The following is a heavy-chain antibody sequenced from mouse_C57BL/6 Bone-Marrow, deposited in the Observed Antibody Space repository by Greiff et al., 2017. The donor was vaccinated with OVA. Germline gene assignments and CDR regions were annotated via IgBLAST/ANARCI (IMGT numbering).Heavy chain of an antibody. V-gene: IGHV1-64*01. Sequence: QVHVKQPGAELVKPGASVKLSCKASGYTFTSYWMHWVKQRPGQGLEWIGMIHPNSGSTNYNEKFKSKATLTVDKSSSTAYMQLSSLTSEDSAVYYCAREISAWFAYWGQGTLVTVSA. CDR2: IHPNSGST. CDR3: AREISAWFAY. CDR1: GYTFTSYW. D-gene: IGHD3-1*01. J-gene: IGHJ3*01.